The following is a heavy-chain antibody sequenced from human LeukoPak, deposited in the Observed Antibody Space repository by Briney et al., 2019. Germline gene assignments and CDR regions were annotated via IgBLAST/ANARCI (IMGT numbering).Heavy chain of an antibody. D-gene: IGHD3-9*01. V-gene: IGHV3-7*01. CDR1: GFTFSTYW. Sequence: GGSLRLSCAASGFTFSTYWMSWVRQAPGKGLEWVANIKEDGSVKYYVDSVKGRFTISRDNAKNSLYLQMDSLRAEDTAVYYCARDNGFLTHSYWGQGTLVTVSS. CDR2: IKEDGSVK. CDR3: ARDNGFLTHSY. J-gene: IGHJ4*02.